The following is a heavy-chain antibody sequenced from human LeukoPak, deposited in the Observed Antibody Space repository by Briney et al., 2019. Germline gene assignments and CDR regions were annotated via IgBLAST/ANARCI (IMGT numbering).Heavy chain of an antibody. D-gene: IGHD2/OR15-2a*01. CDR2: INHSGST. Sequence: PSETLSLTCAVYGVSFSGYYWSWIRQPPGKGLEWIGEINHSGSTNYNPSLKSRVTISVDTSKNQFSLKLSSVTAADTAVYYCARGVGPSDLSLDYWGQGTLVTVSS. CDR3: ARGVGPSDLSLDY. V-gene: IGHV4-34*01. J-gene: IGHJ4*02. CDR1: GVSFSGYY.